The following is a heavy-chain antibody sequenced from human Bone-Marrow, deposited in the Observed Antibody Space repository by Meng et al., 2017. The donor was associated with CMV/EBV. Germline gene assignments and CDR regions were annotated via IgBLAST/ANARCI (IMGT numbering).Heavy chain of an antibody. Sequence: PCKASGYTFPSYDINWVRQATGQGLEWMGWMNPNSGNTGYAQKFQGRVTMTRNTSISTAYMELSSLRSEDTAVYYCARAEVGALIDYWGQGTLVTVSS. J-gene: IGHJ4*02. CDR3: ARAEVGALIDY. CDR1: GYTFPSYD. CDR2: MNPNSGNT. D-gene: IGHD1-26*01. V-gene: IGHV1-8*01.